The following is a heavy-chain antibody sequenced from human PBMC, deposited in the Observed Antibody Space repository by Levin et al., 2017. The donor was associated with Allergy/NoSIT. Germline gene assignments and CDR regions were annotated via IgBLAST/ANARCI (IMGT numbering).Heavy chain of an antibody. V-gene: IGHV3-30-3*01. CDR3: ARVRGGASTSTAFDY. D-gene: IGHD2-2*01. CDR2: ISYDGSNK. CDR1: GFTFSSYA. J-gene: IGHJ4*02. Sequence: GGSLRLSCAASGFTFSSYAMHWVRQAPGKGLEWVAVISYDGSNKYYADSVKGRFTISRDNAENSLYLQMNSLRAEDTAVYYCARVRGGASTSTAFDYWGQGTLVTVSS.